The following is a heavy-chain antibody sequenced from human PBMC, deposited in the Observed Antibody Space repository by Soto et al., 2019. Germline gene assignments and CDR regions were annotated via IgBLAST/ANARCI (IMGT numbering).Heavy chain of an antibody. V-gene: IGHV3-23*01. Sequence: GGSLRLSCAASGFTFSSYAMSWVRQAPGKGLEWVSAISGSGGSTYYADSVKGRFTISRDNSKNTLYLQMNSLRAEDTAVYYCAKVGAIADYGGNSGFDYWGQGTLVTVSS. J-gene: IGHJ4*02. CDR3: AKVGAIADYGGNSGFDY. CDR1: GFTFSSYA. D-gene: IGHD4-17*01. CDR2: ISGSGGST.